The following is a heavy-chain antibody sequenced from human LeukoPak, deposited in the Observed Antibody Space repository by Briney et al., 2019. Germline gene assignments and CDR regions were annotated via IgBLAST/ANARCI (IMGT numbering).Heavy chain of an antibody. Sequence: KTSETLSLTCTVSGGSISSYYWSWIRQPPGKGLEWIGEINHSGSTNYNPSLKSRVTISVDTSKNQFSLKLSSVTAADTAVYYCARWGLYSSSSFDYWGQGTLVTVSS. CDR3: ARWGLYSSSSFDY. CDR1: GGSISSYY. V-gene: IGHV4-34*01. CDR2: INHSGST. J-gene: IGHJ4*02. D-gene: IGHD6-6*01.